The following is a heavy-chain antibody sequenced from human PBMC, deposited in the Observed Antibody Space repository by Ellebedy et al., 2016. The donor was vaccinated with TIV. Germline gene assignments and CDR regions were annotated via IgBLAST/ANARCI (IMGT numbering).Heavy chain of an antibody. CDR3: ARGHRPTDYYYYMDV. V-gene: IGHV4-34*01. Sequence: SETLSLTCAVYGGSFSGYYWSWIRQPPGKGLEWIGEINHSGSTNYNPSLKSRVTISVDTSKNQFSLKLSSVTAADTAVYYCARGHRPTDYYYYMDVWGKGTTVTVSS. J-gene: IGHJ6*03. CDR1: GGSFSGYY. CDR2: INHSGST.